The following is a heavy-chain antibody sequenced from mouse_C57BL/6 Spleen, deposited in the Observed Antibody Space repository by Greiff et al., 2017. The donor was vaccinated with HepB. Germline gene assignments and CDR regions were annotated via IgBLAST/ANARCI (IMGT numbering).Heavy chain of an antibody. Sequence: QVQLQQPGAELVKPGASVKLSCKASGYTFTSYWMQWVKQRPGQGLEWIGEIDPSDSYTNYNQKFKGKATLTVDTSSSTAYMQLSSLTSEDSAVYYCARSPPYYFDYWGQGTTLTVSS. CDR3: ARSPPYYFDY. CDR1: GYTFTSYW. V-gene: IGHV1-50*01. J-gene: IGHJ2*01. CDR2: IDPSDSYT.